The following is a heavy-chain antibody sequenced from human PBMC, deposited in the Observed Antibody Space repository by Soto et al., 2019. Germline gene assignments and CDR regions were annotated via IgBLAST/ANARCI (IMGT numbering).Heavy chain of an antibody. V-gene: IGHV3-74*01. Sequence: GGSLRLSCAASGFTFSSYWMHGVRQVPGKGLMWVSRINTDGTNTTYADAVKGRFTISRDNAKNTLLLQMSSLRAEDTAVYYCARGYSGTYRVDYWGQGTLVTVSS. J-gene: IGHJ4*02. CDR2: INTDGTNT. D-gene: IGHD1-26*01. CDR1: GFTFSSYW. CDR3: ARGYSGTYRVDY.